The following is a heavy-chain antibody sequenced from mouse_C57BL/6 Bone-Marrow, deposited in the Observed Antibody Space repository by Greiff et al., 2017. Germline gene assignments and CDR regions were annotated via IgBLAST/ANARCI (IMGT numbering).Heavy chain of an antibody. V-gene: IGHV1-64*01. CDR2: IHPNSGST. CDR1: GYTFTSYW. CDR3: ARSVDGGYAMDY. J-gene: IGHJ4*01. Sequence: VQLQQPGAELVKPGASVKLSCKASGYTFTSYWMHWVKQRPGQGLEWIGMIHPNSGSTNYNEKFKSKATLTVDKSSSTAYMQLSSLTSEDSAVYYCARSVDGGYAMDYWGQGTSVTVSS.